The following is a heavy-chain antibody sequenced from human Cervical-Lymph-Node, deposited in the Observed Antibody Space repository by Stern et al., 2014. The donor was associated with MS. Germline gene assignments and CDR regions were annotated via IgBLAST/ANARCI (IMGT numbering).Heavy chain of an antibody. CDR1: GGSISSSDSY. J-gene: IGHJ4*02. CDR2: FYYSGST. D-gene: IGHD3-22*01. V-gene: IGHV4-39*01. CDR3: ARDGFFYDSSGYYLFDQ. Sequence: QVQLQESGPGLVKPSETLSLTCTVSGGSISSSDSYWGWIRQPPGKGLEWIGSFYYSGSTYSNPSLKSRVTISVDTSNNQFSLKLDSVTAADTALYFCARDGFFYDSSGYYLFDQWGQGTLVTVSS.